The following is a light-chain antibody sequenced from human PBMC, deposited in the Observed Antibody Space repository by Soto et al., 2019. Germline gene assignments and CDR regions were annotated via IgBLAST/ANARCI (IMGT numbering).Light chain of an antibody. CDR2: EVS. V-gene: IGLV2-14*01. Sequence: QSVLTQPASVSGSPGQSITISCTGTSSDVGGYKYVSWYQQYPGKAPKLMIYEVSNRPSGVSNRFSGSKSDNTASLTISGLQAEDEADYYCSSYTTSSSVVFGGGTKLTVL. CDR1: SSDVGGYKY. J-gene: IGLJ2*01. CDR3: SSYTTSSSVV.